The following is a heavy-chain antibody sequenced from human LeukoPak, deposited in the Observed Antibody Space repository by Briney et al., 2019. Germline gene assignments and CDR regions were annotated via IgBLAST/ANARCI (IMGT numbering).Heavy chain of an antibody. V-gene: IGHV4-39*07. J-gene: IGHJ4*02. D-gene: IGHD3-10*01. CDR3: AREVYYGSGSYLGMFDY. CDR2: IYYSGST. Sequence: PSETLTLTCTVSGGSISSSSYYWGWIRQPPGKGLEWIGSIYYSGSTYYNPSLKSRVTISVDTSKNQFSLKLSSVTAADTAVYYCAREVYYGSGSYLGMFDYWGQGTLVTVSS. CDR1: GGSISSSSYY.